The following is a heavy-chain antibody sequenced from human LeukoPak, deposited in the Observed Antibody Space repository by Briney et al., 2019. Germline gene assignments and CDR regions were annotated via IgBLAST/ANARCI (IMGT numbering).Heavy chain of an antibody. Sequence: PGGSLRLSCAASGFTFSNAWMSWVRQAPGKGLEWVGRIKSKTDGGATDYAAPVKGRFTISRDDSKNTLYLQMNSLRAEDTAVYYCAKGAADQYYYYGMDVWGQGTTVTVSS. J-gene: IGHJ6*02. CDR2: IKSKTDGGAT. V-gene: IGHV3-15*01. CDR3: AKGAADQYYYYGMDV. CDR1: GFTFSNAW. D-gene: IGHD6-13*01.